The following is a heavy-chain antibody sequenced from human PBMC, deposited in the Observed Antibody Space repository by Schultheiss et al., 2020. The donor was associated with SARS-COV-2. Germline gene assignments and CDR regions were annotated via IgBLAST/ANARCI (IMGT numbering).Heavy chain of an antibody. CDR2: ISSSSSYI. D-gene: IGHD6-6*01. CDR1: GFTFSSYS. V-gene: IGHV3-21*03. J-gene: IGHJ4*02. Sequence: GGSLRLSCAASGFTFSSYSMNWVRQAPGKGLEWVSSISSSSSYIYYADSVKGRFTISRDNAKNSLYLQMNSLKTEDTAVYYCTTTVYSSSTPDYWGQGTLVTVSS. CDR3: TTTVYSSSTPDY.